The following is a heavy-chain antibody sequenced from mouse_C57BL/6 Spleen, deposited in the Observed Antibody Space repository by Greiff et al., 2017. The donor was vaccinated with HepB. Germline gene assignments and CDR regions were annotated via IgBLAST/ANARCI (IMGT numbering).Heavy chain of an antibody. CDR2: IYPVSGET. J-gene: IGHJ4*01. V-gene: IGHV1-11*01. CDR1: GYAFTDPI. Sequence: VQLQQSGAELASPGASVTLSCKASGYAFTDPIMNWVKKRPGQGLEWIGRIYPVSGETNYNQKFMGKATFAVDPSSSTVYMVLNSLTSEDPADYYCGRGDRPCLDYYAMDYWGQGTSVTVSS. CDR3: GRGDRPCLDYYAMDY.